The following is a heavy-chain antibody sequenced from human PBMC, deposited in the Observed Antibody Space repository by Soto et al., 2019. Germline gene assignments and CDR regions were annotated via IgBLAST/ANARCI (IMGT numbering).Heavy chain of an antibody. D-gene: IGHD6-6*01. V-gene: IGHV3-11*01. CDR1: GFTFGDYY. CDR2: ISSSGSTI. CDR3: AHMDYSSSSVSYYYYYYMDV. Sequence: PGGPLRLSCGASGFTFGDYYVSWTRKAPGKGLEWVSYISSSGSTIYYADSVKSRLTITKDTSKNQVVLTMTNMDPVDTATYYCAHMDYSSSSVSYYYYYYMDVWGKGTTVTVSS. J-gene: IGHJ6*03.